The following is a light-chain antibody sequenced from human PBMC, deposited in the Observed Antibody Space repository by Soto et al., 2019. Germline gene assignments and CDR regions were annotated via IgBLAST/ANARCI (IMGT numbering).Light chain of an antibody. Sequence: PGERATLSCRASQTVISGYLAWYQQKPGQAPRLLIFDASTRATGIPDRFSGSGSGTDFTLTISSLEPEDFAVYYCQQRNKWPPVTFGGGTRVEIK. CDR3: QQRNKWPPVT. CDR1: QTVISGY. J-gene: IGKJ4*01. CDR2: DAS. V-gene: IGKV3D-20*02.